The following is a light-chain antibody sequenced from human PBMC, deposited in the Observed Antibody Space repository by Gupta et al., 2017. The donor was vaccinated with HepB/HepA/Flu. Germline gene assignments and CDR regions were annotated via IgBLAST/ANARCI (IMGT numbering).Light chain of an antibody. Sequence: DIVLTQSPATLSLSPGERATLSCRASESVRSYLAWYQQKPGQAPRLLIYDASNRATGIPARFSGSGSGTDFTLPISSLEPEDFAVYYCQQRSNWPPWTFGQGTKVEIK. CDR2: DAS. CDR3: QQRSNWPPWT. CDR1: ESVRSY. V-gene: IGKV3-11*01. J-gene: IGKJ1*01.